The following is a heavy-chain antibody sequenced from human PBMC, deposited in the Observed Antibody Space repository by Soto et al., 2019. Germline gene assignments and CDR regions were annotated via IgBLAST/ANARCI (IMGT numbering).Heavy chain of an antibody. J-gene: IGHJ4*02. Sequence: PSETLSLTCTVSGGSISSSSYYWGWIRQPPGKGLEWIGGIYNRGNTYYNPSLKSRVTISVDTSKNQFSLKLSSVTAADTAVYYCAREGGGYCSGGSCQVDYWGQGTLVTVSS. CDR3: AREGGGYCSGGSCQVDY. D-gene: IGHD2-15*01. CDR1: GGSISSSSYY. V-gene: IGHV4-39*02. CDR2: IYNRGNT.